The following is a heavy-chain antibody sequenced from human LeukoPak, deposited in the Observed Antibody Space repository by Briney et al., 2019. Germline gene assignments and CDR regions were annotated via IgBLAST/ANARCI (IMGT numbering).Heavy chain of an antibody. CDR3: ARRVSSSSWYKLDY. V-gene: IGHV3-21*01. J-gene: IGHJ4*02. CDR1: GFTFSSYS. Sequence: GGSLRLSCAASGFTFSSYSMNWVRQAPGKGLEWVSSISSSSSYIYYADSVKGRFTISRDNAKNSLYLQMNSLRAEDTAVYYCARRVSSSSWYKLDYWGQGTLVTVSS. D-gene: IGHD6-13*01. CDR2: ISSSSSYI.